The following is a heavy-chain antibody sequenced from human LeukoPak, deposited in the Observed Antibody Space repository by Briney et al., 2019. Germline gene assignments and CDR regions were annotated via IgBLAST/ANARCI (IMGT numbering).Heavy chain of an antibody. Sequence: SETLSLTCAVSGVSFNDYYWNWVRQTPGKGLEWIGEINHSGYTNDIPSLKSRVTLSIDTARKQFSLNLRSVTVADTGIYYCTRMTTGHDYWGQGTLVTVSS. J-gene: IGHJ4*02. CDR3: TRMTTGHDY. CDR1: GVSFNDYY. V-gene: IGHV4-34*01. CDR2: INHSGYT. D-gene: IGHD4-17*01.